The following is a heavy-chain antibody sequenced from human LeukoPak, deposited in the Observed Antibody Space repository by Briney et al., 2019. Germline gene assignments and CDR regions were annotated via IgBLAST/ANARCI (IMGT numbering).Heavy chain of an antibody. D-gene: IGHD3-22*01. J-gene: IGHJ3*02. V-gene: IGHV2-5*02. CDR2: IYWDDDK. Sequence: VSGPTLVNPTRTLTLTCTFSGFSLSTSGVGVGWIRQPPGKALEWLALIYWDDDKRYSPSLKSRLTITKDTSKNQVVLTMTNMDPVDTATYYCARLAYYDNSGSSRPFDIWGQGTRVTVSS. CDR3: ARLAYYDNSGSSRPFDI. CDR1: GFSLSTSGVG.